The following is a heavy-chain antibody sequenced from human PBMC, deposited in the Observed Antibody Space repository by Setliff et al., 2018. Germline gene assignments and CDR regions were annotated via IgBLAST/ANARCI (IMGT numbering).Heavy chain of an antibody. J-gene: IGHJ4*02. CDR2: IWPDDSDT. CDR3: ARSAWGSSGYGYDF. V-gene: IGHV5-51*01. D-gene: IGHD3-22*01. Sequence: GESLKISCQASGYSFSTFWIGWVRQMPGKGLEWMGVIWPDDSDTTYSPPFRGEVTISADKSVNTAYLQWDSLRASDTAMYYCARSAWGSSGYGYDFWGQGTLVTVSS. CDR1: GYSFSTFW.